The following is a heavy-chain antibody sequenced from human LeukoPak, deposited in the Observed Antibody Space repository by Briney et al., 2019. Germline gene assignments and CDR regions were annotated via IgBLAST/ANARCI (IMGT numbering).Heavy chain of an antibody. CDR2: IYHSGST. CDR1: GYSISSGYY. J-gene: IGHJ5*02. V-gene: IGHV4-38-2*01. Sequence: PSETLSLTCAVSGYSISSGYYWGWIRQPPGNGLEWIGSIYHSGSTYYNPSLKSRVTISVDTSKNQFSLKLSSVTAADTAVYYCARHPARYCSSTSCYNNWLDPWGQGTLVTVSS. D-gene: IGHD2-2*02. CDR3: ARHPARYCSSTSCYNNWLDP.